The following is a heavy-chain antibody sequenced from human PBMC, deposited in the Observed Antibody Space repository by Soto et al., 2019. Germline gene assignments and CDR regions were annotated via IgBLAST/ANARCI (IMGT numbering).Heavy chain of an antibody. CDR1: GYTFTSYA. CDR3: ARVSDYDFWSGRFDP. J-gene: IGHJ5*02. Sequence: QVQLVQSGAEVKKPGASVKVSCKASGYTFTSYAMHWVRQAPGQRLEWMGWINAGNGNTKYSQKFQGRVTITRDPSASTAYMELSSLRSADTAVYYCARVSDYDFWSGRFDPWGQGNLVTVSS. V-gene: IGHV1-3*01. CDR2: INAGNGNT. D-gene: IGHD3-3*01.